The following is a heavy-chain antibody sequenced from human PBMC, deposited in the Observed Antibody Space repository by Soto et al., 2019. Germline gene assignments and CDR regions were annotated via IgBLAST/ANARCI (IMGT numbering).Heavy chain of an antibody. CDR3: ARDQGPEDKGSYLSLNDY. Sequence: LVKVSCKASGGTFSSYAISWVRQAPGQGLEWMGGIIPIFGTANYAQKFQGRVTITADESTSTAYMELSSLRSEDTAVYYCARDQGPEDKGSYLSLNDYWGQGTLVTVSS. D-gene: IGHD1-26*01. J-gene: IGHJ4*02. CDR2: IIPIFGTA. V-gene: IGHV1-69*13. CDR1: GGTFSSYA.